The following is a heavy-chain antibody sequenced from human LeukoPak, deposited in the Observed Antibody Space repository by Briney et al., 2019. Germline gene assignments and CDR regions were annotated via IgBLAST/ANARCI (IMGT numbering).Heavy chain of an antibody. CDR1: GFTFDDYA. D-gene: IGHD3-3*01. J-gene: IGHJ3*02. CDR3: AKDIRSGYFDAFDI. V-gene: IGHV3-9*01. CDR2: ISWNSGSI. Sequence: GRSLRLSCAASGFTFDDYATHWVRQAPGKGLEWVSGISWNSGSIGYADSVKGRFTISRDNAKNSLYLQMNSLRAEDTALYYCAKDIRSGYFDAFDIWGQGTIVTVSS.